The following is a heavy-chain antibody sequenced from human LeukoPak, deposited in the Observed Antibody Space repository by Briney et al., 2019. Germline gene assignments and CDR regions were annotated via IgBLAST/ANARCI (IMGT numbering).Heavy chain of an antibody. Sequence: KPSETLSLTCTVSGGSISSYYWSWIRQPPGKGLEWIGYIYYSGSTNYNPSLKSRVTISVDTSKNQFSLKRSSVTAADTAVYYCARSHSVWTSFDYWGQGTLVTVSS. V-gene: IGHV4-59*01. D-gene: IGHD3/OR15-3a*01. CDR2: IYYSGST. J-gene: IGHJ4*02. CDR3: ARSHSVWTSFDY. CDR1: GGSISSYY.